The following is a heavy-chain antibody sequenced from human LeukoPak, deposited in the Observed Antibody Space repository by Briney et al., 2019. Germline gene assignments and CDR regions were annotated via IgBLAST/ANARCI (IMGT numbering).Heavy chain of an antibody. Sequence: PGGSLRLSCAASEFSVGSNYMTWVRQAPGKGLEWVSLIYSGGSTYYADSVKGRFTISRDNSKNTLYLQMNSLRAEDTAVYYCAKDRDYVWGSYRSNIFDYWGQGTLVTVSS. CDR2: IYSGGST. J-gene: IGHJ4*02. D-gene: IGHD3-16*02. CDR1: EFSVGSNY. CDR3: AKDRDYVWGSYRSNIFDY. V-gene: IGHV3-53*01.